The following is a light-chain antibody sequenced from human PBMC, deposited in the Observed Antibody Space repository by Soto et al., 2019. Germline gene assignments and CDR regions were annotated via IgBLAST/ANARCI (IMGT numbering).Light chain of an antibody. CDR1: QSLXSY. Sequence: DIVLTQSPATLSLSPGESATLSCRASQSLXSYLGWYQQKPGQAPRFLXDDASNMATGSPARFSGSGSGTDFTLTISGLEPEDSAVYYCQQYKNWPWTFGQGTKVDIK. J-gene: IGKJ1*01. V-gene: IGKV3-11*01. CDR3: QQYKNWPWT. CDR2: DAS.